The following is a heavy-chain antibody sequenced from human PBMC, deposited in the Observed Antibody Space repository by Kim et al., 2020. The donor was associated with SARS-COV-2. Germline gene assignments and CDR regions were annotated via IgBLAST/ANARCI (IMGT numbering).Heavy chain of an antibody. J-gene: IGHJ4*02. CDR2: INHSGST. CDR1: GGSFSGYY. D-gene: IGHD3-22*01. V-gene: IGHV4-34*01. CDR3: ARVNVDSSGLVDY. Sequence: SETLSLTCAVYGGSFSGYYWSWIRQPPGKGLEWIGEINHSGSTNYNPSLKSRVTISVDTSKNQFSLKLSSVTAADTAVYYCARVNVDSSGLVDYWGQGTLVTVSS.